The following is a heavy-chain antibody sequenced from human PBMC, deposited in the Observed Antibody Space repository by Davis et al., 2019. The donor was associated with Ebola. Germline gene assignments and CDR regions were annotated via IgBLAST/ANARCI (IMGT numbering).Heavy chain of an antibody. CDR3: ARLSSTGHLDY. Sequence: SETLSLTCSVSGGSISTYYWNWIRQPPGKGLEWIGYIYYSGTTNNNPSLKSRVTISIDTSKNEFSLRLSSVTAADTAVYYCARLSSTGHLDYWGQGTLVTVSS. V-gene: IGHV4-59*08. J-gene: IGHJ4*02. D-gene: IGHD6-19*01. CDR1: GGSISTYY. CDR2: IYYSGTT.